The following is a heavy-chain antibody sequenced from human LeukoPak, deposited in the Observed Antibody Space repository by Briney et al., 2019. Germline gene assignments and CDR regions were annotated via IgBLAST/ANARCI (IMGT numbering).Heavy chain of an antibody. J-gene: IGHJ5*02. CDR2: INHSGST. CDR1: VGSFSGYY. V-gene: IGHV4-34*01. Sequence: PSESLFLTCAVYVGSFSGYYWSWIRQPPWKGREWIGEINHSGSTNYNPSLKSRVTISVDTSKNQFSLKLSSVTAADTAVYYCARDRKQLAPWGQGTLVTVSS. D-gene: IGHD6-13*01. CDR3: ARDRKQLAP.